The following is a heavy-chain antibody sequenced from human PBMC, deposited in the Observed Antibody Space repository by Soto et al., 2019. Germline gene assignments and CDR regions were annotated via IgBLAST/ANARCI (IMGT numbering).Heavy chain of an antibody. Sequence: ASVKVSCKVSGYTLTELSMHWVRQAPGKGLEWMGGFDPEDGETIYAQKFQGRVTMTEDTSTDTAYMELSSLRSEDTAVYYCATNSPYYDILTGYYFDYWGQGTLVTVSS. V-gene: IGHV1-24*01. CDR3: ATNSPYYDILTGYYFDY. CDR2: FDPEDGET. CDR1: GYTLTELS. J-gene: IGHJ4*02. D-gene: IGHD3-9*01.